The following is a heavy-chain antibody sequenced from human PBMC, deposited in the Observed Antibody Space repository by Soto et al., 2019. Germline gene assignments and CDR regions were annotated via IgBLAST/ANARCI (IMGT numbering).Heavy chain of an antibody. Sequence: PGGSLRLSCAASGFTFSSYAMHWVRQAPGKGLEWVAVISYDGSNKYYADSVKGRFTISRDNSKNTLYLQMNSLRAEDTAVYYCARDQIPAYYDFWSGYYMGAFDIWGQGTMVTVSS. CDR3: ARDQIPAYYDFWSGYYMGAFDI. D-gene: IGHD3-3*01. CDR1: GFTFSSYA. V-gene: IGHV3-30-3*01. CDR2: ISYDGSNK. J-gene: IGHJ3*02.